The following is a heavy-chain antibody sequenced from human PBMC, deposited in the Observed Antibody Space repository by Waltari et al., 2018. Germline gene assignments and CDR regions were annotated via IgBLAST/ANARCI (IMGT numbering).Heavy chain of an antibody. CDR1: GFSLSDYC. J-gene: IGHJ4*02. CDR3: ARVVPFDY. D-gene: IGHD3-10*01. Sequence: QVQLVESGGGLVNPGGSLRLSCAASGFSLSDYCMTWIRQAPGKGLEWIAYNSSRDNIIYYADSVKGRFTISRDNAKNSLYLQMNSLRAEDTAVYYCARVVPFDYWGQGTLVTVSS. CDR2: NSSRDNII. V-gene: IGHV3-11*04.